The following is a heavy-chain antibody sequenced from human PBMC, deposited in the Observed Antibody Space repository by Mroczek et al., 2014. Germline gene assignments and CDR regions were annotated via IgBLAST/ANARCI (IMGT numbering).Heavy chain of an antibody. CDR3: ARVSYCSSTSCYSTLVFDYYYTDV. D-gene: IGHD2-2*01. Sequence: VQLVESGGGLVKPGGSLRLSCAASGFTFSSYSMNWVRQAPGKGLEWVSSISSSSSYIYYADSVKGRFTISRGNAKNSLYLQMNSLRAEDTAVYYCARVSYCSSTSCYSTLVFDYYYTDVVGQRDHGH. CDR2: ISSSSSYI. CDR1: GFTFSSYS. V-gene: IGHV3-21*01. J-gene: IGHJ6*03.